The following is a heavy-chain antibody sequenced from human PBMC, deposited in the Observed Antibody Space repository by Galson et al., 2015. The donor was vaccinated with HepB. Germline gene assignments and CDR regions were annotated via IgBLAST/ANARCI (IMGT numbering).Heavy chain of an antibody. CDR2: ISAYNGNT. D-gene: IGHD3-3*01. CDR3: AREGDFWTGGRHPYYYYYYYMDV. CDR1: GYTFTSYG. Sequence: SVKVSCKASGYTFTSYGISWVRQAPGQGLEWMGWISAYNGNTNYAQKLQGRVTMTTDTSTSTAYMELRSLRSDDTAVYYCAREGDFWTGGRHPYYYYYYYMDVWGKGTTVTVSS. V-gene: IGHV1-18*01. J-gene: IGHJ6*03.